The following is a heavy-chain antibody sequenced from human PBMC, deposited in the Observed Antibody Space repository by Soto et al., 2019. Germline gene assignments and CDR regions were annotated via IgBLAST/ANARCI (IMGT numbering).Heavy chain of an antibody. CDR3: ARDSGKGAYFDY. V-gene: IGHV3-72*01. D-gene: IGHD1-26*01. J-gene: IGHJ4*01. Sequence: EVQLVESVGVLVQPGGSQRLSCAASGFTFSDHYMDWVRETPGKGLEWVGRIRNKANSYTTDYAASVKGRFTISRDESKDSLYLQMNRLKTEDTAIFDCARDSGKGAYFDYLCHGTLSTFSS. CDR2: IRNKANSYTT. CDR1: GFTFSDHY.